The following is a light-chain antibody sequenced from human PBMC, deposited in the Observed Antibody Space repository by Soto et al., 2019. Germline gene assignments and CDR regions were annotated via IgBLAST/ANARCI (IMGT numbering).Light chain of an antibody. J-gene: IGLJ1*01. CDR1: SSDVGGYNY. V-gene: IGLV2-14*01. CDR3: SSYTIRSTYV. Sequence: QSALTQPASVSGSPGQSITISCTGTSSDVGGYNYVSWYQHHPGKAPKLMIFEVSDRPSGVSNRFSGSKSGNTASLTISGLQAEDEADYCCSSYTIRSTYVFGTGTKVTVL. CDR2: EVS.